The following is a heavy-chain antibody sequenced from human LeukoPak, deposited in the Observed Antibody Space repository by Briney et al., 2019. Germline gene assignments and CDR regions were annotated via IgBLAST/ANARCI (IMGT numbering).Heavy chain of an antibody. V-gene: IGHV3-11*04. D-gene: IGHD2-15*01. CDR2: ISSSGTTK. CDR3: ASSIVDYMDV. CDR1: GFTFSDHF. J-gene: IGHJ6*03. Sequence: GRSLRLSCEASGFTFSDHFMSWIRVAPGKGLEWVSFISSSGTTKKYADSVKGRFTTSRDNAKNSLYLQMNSLRAEDTAVYYCASSIVDYMDVWGKGTTVTVSS.